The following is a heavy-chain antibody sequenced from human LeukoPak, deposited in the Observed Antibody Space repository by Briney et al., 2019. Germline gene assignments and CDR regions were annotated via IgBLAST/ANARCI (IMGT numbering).Heavy chain of an antibody. J-gene: IGHJ4*02. Sequence: ASVKVSCKASGGTVSSYAISWVRQAPGQGLEWMGRIIPILGIANYAQKFQGRVTITADKSTSTAYMELSSLRSEDTAVYYCARNTAMVMYYFDYWGQGTLVTVSS. D-gene: IGHD5-18*01. CDR1: GGTVSSYA. CDR3: ARNTAMVMYYFDY. V-gene: IGHV1-69*04. CDR2: IIPILGIA.